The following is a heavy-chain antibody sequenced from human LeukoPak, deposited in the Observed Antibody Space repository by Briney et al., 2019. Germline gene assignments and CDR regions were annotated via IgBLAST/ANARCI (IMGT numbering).Heavy chain of an antibody. Sequence: ASVKVSCKASGYSFIIFGISWVRQAPGQGLEWMGWISAYNGNTNYAQKLQGRVTMTTDTSTSTAYMELRSLRSDDTAVYYCARDRPKRMVRGAYRDFDYWGQGTLVTVSS. CDR3: ARDRPKRMVRGAYRDFDY. CDR2: ISAYNGNT. V-gene: IGHV1-18*01. J-gene: IGHJ4*02. D-gene: IGHD3-10*01. CDR1: GYSFIIFG.